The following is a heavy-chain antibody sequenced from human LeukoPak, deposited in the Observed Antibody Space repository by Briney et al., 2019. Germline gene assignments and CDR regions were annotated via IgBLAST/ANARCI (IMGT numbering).Heavy chain of an antibody. CDR1: GGSISSYY. CDR3: ARGSGYENFDY. CDR2: IYYSGST. V-gene: IGHV4-59*01. Sequence: PSETLSLTCTVSGGSISSYYWSWIRQPPGKGLEWIGYIYYSGSTNYSPSLKSRVTISVDTSKNQFSLKLSSVTAADTAVYYCARGSGYENFDYWGQGTLVTVSS. J-gene: IGHJ4*02. D-gene: IGHD5-12*01.